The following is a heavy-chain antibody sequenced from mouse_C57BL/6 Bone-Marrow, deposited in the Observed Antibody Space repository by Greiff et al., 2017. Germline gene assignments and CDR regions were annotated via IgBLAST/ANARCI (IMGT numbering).Heavy chain of an antibody. CDR2: ISSGSSTI. D-gene: IGHD1-1*01. CDR1: GFTFSDYG. J-gene: IGHJ2*01. V-gene: IGHV5-17*01. CDR3: ATYYGSSLYYYDY. Sequence: EVKLMESGGGLVKPGGSLKLSCAASGFTFSDYGMHWVRQAPEKGLEWVAYISSGSSTIYYADTVKGRFTFSRDNAKNTLLLQMTSRRSEYTAMYYCATYYGSSLYYYDYWGQGTTLTVSS.